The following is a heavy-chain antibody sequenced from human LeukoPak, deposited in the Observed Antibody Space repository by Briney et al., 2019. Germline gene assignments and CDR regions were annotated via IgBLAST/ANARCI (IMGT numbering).Heavy chain of an antibody. Sequence: PGGSLRLSCVASGFTFGSYSMNWVRQAPGKGLEWVSKISSGGTTIYYADSVKGRFTISRDNAKNSLYLQMNSLRAEDTAVHYCARNFDSWGQGTLVTVSS. CDR3: ARNFDS. J-gene: IGHJ4*02. CDR1: GFTFGSYS. V-gene: IGHV3-48*04. CDR2: ISSGGTTI.